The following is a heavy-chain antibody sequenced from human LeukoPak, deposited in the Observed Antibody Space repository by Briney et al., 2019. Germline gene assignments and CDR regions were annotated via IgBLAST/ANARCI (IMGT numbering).Heavy chain of an antibody. D-gene: IGHD5-18*01. CDR1: GFTFSSYA. CDR3: AKDASGILYGMDV. V-gene: IGHV3-23*01. J-gene: IGHJ6*02. Sequence: SGGSLRLSCAASGFTFSSYAMSWVRQAPGKGLEWVSGISGSGGSTYYADSVKGRFTISRDNSKNTLYLQMNSLRAEDTAVYYCAKDASGILYGMDVWGQGTTVTVSS. CDR2: ISGSGGST.